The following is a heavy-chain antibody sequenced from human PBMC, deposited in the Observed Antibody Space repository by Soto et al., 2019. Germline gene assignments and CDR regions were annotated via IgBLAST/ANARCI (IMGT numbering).Heavy chain of an antibody. CDR2: IKQDGSEK. D-gene: IGHD3-10*01. V-gene: IGHV3-7*01. CDR1: GFTFSSYW. CDR3: ARMYGSGSDYLDY. J-gene: IGHJ4*02. Sequence: GGSLRLSCAASGFTFSSYWMSWVRQAPGKGLEWVANIKQDGSEKYYVDSVKGRFTISRDNAKNSLYLQMNSLRAEDTAVYYCARMYGSGSDYLDYWGQGTLVTVSS.